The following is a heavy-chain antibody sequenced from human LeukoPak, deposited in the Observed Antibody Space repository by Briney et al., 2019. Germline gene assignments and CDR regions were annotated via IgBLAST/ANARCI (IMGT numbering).Heavy chain of an antibody. J-gene: IGHJ4*02. CDR3: AKDRTPPYYDFWSGYSTFDY. CDR1: EFTFSNYA. Sequence: GGSLRLSCAASEFTFSNYAMSWVRQAPGKGLEWVSGSTGTGYSTYYADSVKGRFTISRDNSKNTLYLQMNSLRAEDTAVYYCAKDRTPPYYDFWSGYSTFDYWGQGTLVTVSS. V-gene: IGHV3-23*01. D-gene: IGHD3-3*01. CDR2: STGTGYST.